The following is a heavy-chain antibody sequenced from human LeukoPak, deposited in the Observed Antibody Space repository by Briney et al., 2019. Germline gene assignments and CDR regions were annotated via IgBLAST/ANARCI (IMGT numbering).Heavy chain of an antibody. D-gene: IGHD6-19*01. J-gene: IGHJ3*02. CDR3: ERHSVDAFNI. CDR1: GGSISSYY. V-gene: IGHV4-59*08. Sequence: SETLSLTCTVSGGSISSYYWSWIRQPPGKGLEWIGYVYYSGRTNYNPSLKSRVTISVDTSKNQFSLKLSSVTAADTAVYYWERHSVDAFNIWGQGTMVTVSS. CDR2: VYYSGRT.